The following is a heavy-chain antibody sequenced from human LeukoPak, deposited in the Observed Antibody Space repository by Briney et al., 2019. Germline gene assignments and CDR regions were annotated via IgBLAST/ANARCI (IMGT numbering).Heavy chain of an antibody. CDR2: INHSGSP. J-gene: IGHJ6*02. CDR1: GGSFSGYY. D-gene: IGHD3-10*01. Sequence: SETLSLTCAVYGGSFSGYYWSWLRQPPGKGLEWIGEINHSGSPKYNPSLKRPVTILVDSSKNQFSLKLSSVTAADTAVYYCARGFSRGLYYYYGMDVWGQGTTVTVSS. CDR3: ARGFSRGLYYYYGMDV. V-gene: IGHV4-34*01.